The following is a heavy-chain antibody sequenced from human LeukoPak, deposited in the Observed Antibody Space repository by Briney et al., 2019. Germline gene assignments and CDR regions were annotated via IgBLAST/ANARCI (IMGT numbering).Heavy chain of an antibody. V-gene: IGHV4-4*07. CDR3: ARDHGDFWSGYYELYGMDV. D-gene: IGHD3-3*01. CDR2: IYTNGST. CDR1: GGSVSSYY. J-gene: IGHJ6*02. Sequence: SESLSLTCTVSGGSVSSYYWSWVRQPAGKGLEWIGRIYTNGSTNYNASLKSQVTMSLDTSKNQCSLKLSSMAAADTAVYYCARDHGDFWSGYYELYGMDVWGQGTTVTVSS.